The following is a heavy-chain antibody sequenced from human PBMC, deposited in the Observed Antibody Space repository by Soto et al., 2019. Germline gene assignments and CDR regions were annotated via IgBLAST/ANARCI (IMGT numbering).Heavy chain of an antibody. J-gene: IGHJ4*02. V-gene: IGHV4-34*02. CDR3: ARLAEENAVLGPAPIGLDY. D-gene: IGHD2-2*02. CDR1: GGSLSGYY. Sequence: QVQLQQWGAGLLKPSETLSLTCTVFGGSLSGYYWSWIRQSPGKGLEWIGEINRNGDTNYSPSLKRRVTMSVDTSKTQFSLKLHSVTAADTAVYYCARLAEENAVLGPAPIGLDYWGQGTLVTVSS. CDR2: INRNGDT.